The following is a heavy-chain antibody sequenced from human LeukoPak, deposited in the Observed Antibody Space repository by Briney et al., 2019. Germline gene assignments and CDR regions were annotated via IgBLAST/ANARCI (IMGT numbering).Heavy chain of an antibody. CDR1: GFTFSSYG. J-gene: IGHJ3*02. V-gene: IGHV3-30*03. CDR3: ATDLGSWRPTDAFDI. D-gene: IGHD6-13*01. CDR2: IPYDGSIK. Sequence: GGSLRLSCAASGFTFSSYGVHWVRQAPGKGLEWGANIPYDGSIKYYADSVKGRFTISRDNSKNTLYLQMNSLRTEDTAMYYCATDLGSWRPTDAFDIWGQGTMVTVSS.